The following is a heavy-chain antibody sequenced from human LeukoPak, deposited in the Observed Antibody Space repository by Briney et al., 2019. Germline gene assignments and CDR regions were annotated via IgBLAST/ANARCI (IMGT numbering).Heavy chain of an antibody. D-gene: IGHD3-3*01. J-gene: IGHJ5*02. V-gene: IGHV1-2*02. CDR2: INPNSGGT. CDR3: ARTPITIFGVVISFDP. Sequence: GASVKVSCKASGYTFTGYYMHWVRQAPGQGLEWMGWINPNSGGTNYAQKFQGRVTMTRDTSISTAYMELSRLRSDDTAVYYCARTPITIFGVVISFDPWGQGTLVTVSS. CDR1: GYTFTGYY.